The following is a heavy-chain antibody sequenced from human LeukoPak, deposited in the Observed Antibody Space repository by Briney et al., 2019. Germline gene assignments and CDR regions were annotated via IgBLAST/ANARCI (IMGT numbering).Heavy chain of an antibody. CDR3: ARDISSSWYVDLNWFDP. CDR1: GFTSTKYW. V-gene: IGHV3-7*01. CDR2: IKQDGSEK. D-gene: IGHD6-13*01. J-gene: IGHJ5*02. Sequence: GGSLRLSCAASGFTSTKYWMTWVRQAPGKGLEWVANIKQDGSEKYYVDSVKGRFTISRDNAKNSLYLQMNSLRAEDTAVYYCARDISSSWYVDLNWFDPWGQGTLVTVSS.